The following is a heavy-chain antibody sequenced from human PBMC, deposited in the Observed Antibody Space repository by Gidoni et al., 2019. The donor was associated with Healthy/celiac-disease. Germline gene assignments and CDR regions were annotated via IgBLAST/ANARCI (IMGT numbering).Heavy chain of an antibody. CDR2: ISGSGGST. V-gene: IGHV3-23*01. D-gene: IGHD2-21*01. CDR3: AKYTQYCGGDCYPLRDYYYMDV. J-gene: IGHJ6*03. Sequence: EVQLLESGGGLVQPGGSLRLSCAASGLTFSSYALSWVRQAPGKGLEWVSAISGSGGSTYYADSVKCRFTISRDKSKNTLYLQMNSLRAEDTAVYYCAKYTQYCGGDCYPLRDYYYMDVWGKGTTVTVSS. CDR1: GLTFSSYA.